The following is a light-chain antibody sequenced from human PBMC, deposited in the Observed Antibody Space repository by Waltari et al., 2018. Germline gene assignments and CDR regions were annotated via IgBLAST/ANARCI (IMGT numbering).Light chain of an antibody. Sequence: ETLMTQSPATLSVSPGERVTLSCRASKSVTTNLAWYQQKPGQAPRLLIYRASTRATGVPARFSGSGSGTEFTLTINALQSEDFAVYYCHQYNNWPPNTFGQGTLLEIK. CDR1: KSVTTN. V-gene: IGKV3-15*01. CDR2: RAS. J-gene: IGKJ2*01. CDR3: HQYNNWPPNT.